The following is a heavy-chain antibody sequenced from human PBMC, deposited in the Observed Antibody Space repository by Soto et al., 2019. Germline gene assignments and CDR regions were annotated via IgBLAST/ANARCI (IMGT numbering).Heavy chain of an antibody. CDR2: INMGGTTV. CDR1: GFTFSDYY. Sequence: QVQLVESGGGLVKPGGSLRLSCAASGFTFSDYYMTWIRQARGKGLEWVSYINMGGTTVYYADSVKGRFTISRDNAESSLFLQMTSLRVEDTAVYYCAKEIWYPDLWGRGTLVTVSS. V-gene: IGHV3-11*01. CDR3: AKEIWYPDL. D-gene: IGHD6-13*01. J-gene: IGHJ2*01.